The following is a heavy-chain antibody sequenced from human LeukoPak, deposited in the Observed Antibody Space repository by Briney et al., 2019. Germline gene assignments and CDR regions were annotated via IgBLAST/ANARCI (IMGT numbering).Heavy chain of an antibody. CDR2: ISYDGSNK. CDR3: AKDGARRLIVEATGRAYFDY. Sequence: PGGSLRLSCAASGFTFSSYAMHWVRQAPGKGLEWVAVISYDGSNKYYADSVKGRFTISRDNSKNTLYLQMNSLRAEDTAVYYCAKDGARRLIVEATGRAYFDYWGQGTLVTVSS. CDR1: GFTFSSYA. V-gene: IGHV3-30*04. D-gene: IGHD1-26*01. J-gene: IGHJ4*02.